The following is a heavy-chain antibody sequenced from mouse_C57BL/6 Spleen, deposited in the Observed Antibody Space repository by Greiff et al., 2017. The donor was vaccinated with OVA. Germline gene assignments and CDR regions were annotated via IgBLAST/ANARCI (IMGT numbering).Heavy chain of an antibody. V-gene: IGHV1-50*01. D-gene: IGHD2-3*01. Sequence: QVQLQQPGAELVKPGASVKLSCKASGYTFTSYWMQWVKQRPGQGLEWIGEIDPSDSYTNYNQKFKGKATLTVDTSSSTAYMQLSSLTSEDSAVYYCAHRGLLRDYYAMDYWGQGTSVTVSS. CDR3: AHRGLLRDYYAMDY. CDR1: GYTFTSYW. J-gene: IGHJ4*01. CDR2: IDPSDSYT.